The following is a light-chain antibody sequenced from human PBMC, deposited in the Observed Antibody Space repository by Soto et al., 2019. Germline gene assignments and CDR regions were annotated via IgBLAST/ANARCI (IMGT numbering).Light chain of an antibody. CDR3: QRYDSSLWR. CDR2: GAS. J-gene: IGKJ1*01. V-gene: IGKV3-20*01. CDR1: QSVSSSY. Sequence: VLMQSRGTLHMCERGQATRSCRASQSVSSSYLAWYQQKPGQAPRLLIYGASSRATGIPDRFSGSGSGTDFTLTISTLEPKDLAVYYRQRYDSSLWRSDHGSEVDI.